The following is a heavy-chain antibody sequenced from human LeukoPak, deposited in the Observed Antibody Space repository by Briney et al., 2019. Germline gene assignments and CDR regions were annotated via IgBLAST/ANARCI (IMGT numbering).Heavy chain of an antibody. CDR1: EFSVGSNY. CDR2: IYSGGST. J-gene: IGHJ3*02. CDR3: ARGRIVVAPFGAFDI. V-gene: IGHV3-66*01. Sequence: GSLILSCAASEFSVGSNYMTWVRQAPGKGLEWVSLIYSGGSTYYADSVKGRFTISRDNSKNTLYLQMNSLRAEDTAVYYCARGRIVVAPFGAFDIWGQGTMVTVSS. D-gene: IGHD2-21*01.